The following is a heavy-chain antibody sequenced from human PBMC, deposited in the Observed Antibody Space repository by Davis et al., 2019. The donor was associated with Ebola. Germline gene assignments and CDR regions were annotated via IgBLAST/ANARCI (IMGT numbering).Heavy chain of an antibody. V-gene: IGHV3-7*03. J-gene: IGHJ6*03. CDR1: GFTFSSYW. D-gene: IGHD3-22*01. CDR3: AAPPARAQIGFYYYYYMDV. CDR2: IKQDGSEK. Sequence: GGSLRLSCAASGFTFSSYWMSWVRQAPGKGLEWVANIKQDGSEKYYVDSVKGRFTISRDNAKNSLYLQMNSLRAEDTAVYYCAAPPARAQIGFYYYYYMDVWGKGTTVTVSS.